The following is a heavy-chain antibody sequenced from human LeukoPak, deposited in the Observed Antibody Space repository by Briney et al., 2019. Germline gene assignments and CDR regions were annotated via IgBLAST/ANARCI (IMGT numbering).Heavy chain of an antibody. CDR2: ISSSSSYI. J-gene: IGHJ4*02. D-gene: IGHD5-18*01. CDR3: ARGREGYSYEFDY. V-gene: IGHV3-21*01. CDR1: GFNVSSNY. Sequence: GGSLRLSCVASGFNVSSNYMSWVRQAPGKGLEWVSSISSSSSYIYYADSVKGRFTISRDNAKNSLYLQMNSLRAEDTAVYYCARGREGYSYEFDYWGQGTLVTVSS.